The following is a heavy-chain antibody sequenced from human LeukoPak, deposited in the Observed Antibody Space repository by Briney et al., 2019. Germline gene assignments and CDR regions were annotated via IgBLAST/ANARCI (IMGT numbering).Heavy chain of an antibody. Sequence: GGSLRLSCAASGXTFSSYAMSWVRQAPGKGQEWVSAISGSGGSTYYADSVKGRFTISRDNSKNTLFLQMNSLRAEDTAVYYCAKDSLVGGWLVGYSFDSWGQGTLVTVSS. CDR2: ISGSGGST. D-gene: IGHD6-19*01. CDR1: GXTFSSYA. J-gene: IGHJ4*02. CDR3: AKDSLVGGWLVGYSFDS. V-gene: IGHV3-23*01.